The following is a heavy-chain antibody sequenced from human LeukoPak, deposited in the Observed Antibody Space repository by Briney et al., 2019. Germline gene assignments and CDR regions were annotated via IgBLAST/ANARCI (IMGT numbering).Heavy chain of an antibody. Sequence: GASVKVSCKASGGTFSSYAISWVRQAPGQGLEWMGGIIPIFGTANYAQKFQGRVTITADESTSTAYMELSSLRSEDTAVYYCARDLSRGRGNWFDPWGQGTLVTVSS. D-gene: IGHD1-26*01. CDR1: GGTFSSYA. J-gene: IGHJ5*02. V-gene: IGHV1-69*13. CDR2: IIPIFGTA. CDR3: ARDLSRGRGNWFDP.